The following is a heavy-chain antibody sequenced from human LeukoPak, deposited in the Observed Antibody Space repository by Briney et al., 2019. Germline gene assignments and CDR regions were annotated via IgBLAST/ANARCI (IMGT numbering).Heavy chain of an antibody. Sequence: GRSLRLSCAASGFTFDDYAMHWVRQAPGKGLEWVSGISWNSGSIGYADSVKGRFTISRDNAKNSLYLQMNSLRAEDTAVYYCASLSRGDWFDPWGQGTLVTVSS. CDR2: ISWNSGSI. V-gene: IGHV3-9*01. CDR1: GFTFDDYA. J-gene: IGHJ5*02. D-gene: IGHD2-2*01. CDR3: ASLSRGDWFDP.